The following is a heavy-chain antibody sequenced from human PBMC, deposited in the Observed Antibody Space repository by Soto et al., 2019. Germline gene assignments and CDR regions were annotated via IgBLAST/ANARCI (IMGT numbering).Heavy chain of an antibody. CDR2: ISSSGSTI. V-gene: IGHV3-11*01. CDR3: ARDAAPMATTRYAHY. D-gene: IGHD5-12*01. Sequence: GGSLRLSCAASGFTFSDYYMSWIRQAPGKGLEWVSYISSSGSTIYYADSVKGRFTISRDNAKNSLYLQMNSLRAEDTAVYYCARDAAPMATTRYAHYWGQGTLVTVSS. CDR1: GFTFSDYY. J-gene: IGHJ4*02.